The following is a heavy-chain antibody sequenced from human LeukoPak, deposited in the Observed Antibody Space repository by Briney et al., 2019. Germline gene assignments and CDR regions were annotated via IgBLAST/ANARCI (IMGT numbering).Heavy chain of an antibody. D-gene: IGHD2-2*01. Sequence: PGGSLRLSCAASGFTLSSYEMNWVRQAPGKGLEWVSYISSSGNTINYADSVKGRLTISRDNAKNSLYLQMNSLRAEDTAVYYCARSPDIVVVPAVCDSWGQGTLVTVSS. CDR1: GFTLSSYE. CDR2: ISSSGNTI. CDR3: ARSPDIVVVPAVCDS. J-gene: IGHJ4*02. V-gene: IGHV3-48*03.